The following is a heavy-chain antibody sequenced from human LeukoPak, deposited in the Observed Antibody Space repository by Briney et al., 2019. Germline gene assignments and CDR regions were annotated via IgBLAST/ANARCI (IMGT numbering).Heavy chain of an antibody. V-gene: IGHV1-2*04. CDR1: GYTFTGYY. CDR3: ARGRHGGTAPYYFDY. D-gene: IGHD2-15*01. J-gene: IGHJ4*02. Sequence: GASVKVSCKASGYTFTGYYMHWVRQAPGRGLEWMGWINPNSGGTNYAQKFQGWVTMTRDTSISTAYMELSRLRSDDTAVYYCARGRHGGTAPYYFDYWGQGTLVTVSS. CDR2: INPNSGGT.